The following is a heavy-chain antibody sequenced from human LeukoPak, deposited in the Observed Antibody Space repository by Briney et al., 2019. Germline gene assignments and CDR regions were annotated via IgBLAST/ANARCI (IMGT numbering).Heavy chain of an antibody. Sequence: GGSLRLSYAASGFTFSSYAMHWVRQAPGKGLEWVAVISYDGSNKYYADSVKGRFTISRDNSKNTLYLQMNSLRAEDTAVYYCARVYGDYAEDYWGQGTLVTVSS. CDR2: ISYDGSNK. J-gene: IGHJ4*02. CDR1: GFTFSSYA. CDR3: ARVYGDYAEDY. V-gene: IGHV3-30-3*01. D-gene: IGHD4-17*01.